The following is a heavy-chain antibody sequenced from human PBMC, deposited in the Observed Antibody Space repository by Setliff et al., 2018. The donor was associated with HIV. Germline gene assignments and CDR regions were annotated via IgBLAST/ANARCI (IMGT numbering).Heavy chain of an antibody. D-gene: IGHD3-10*01. CDR1: GGSISSGGYY. CDR2: IYYSGST. J-gene: IGHJ6*03. CDR3: ARAISTPSYYYHMDV. V-gene: IGHV4-31*03. Sequence: ASETLSLTCTVSGGSISSGGYYWSWIRQHPGKGLEWIGYIYYSGSTYYNPSLKSRVTISVDTSKNQFSLKLSSVTAADTAVYYCARAISTPSYYYHMDVWGTGTPVTVSS.